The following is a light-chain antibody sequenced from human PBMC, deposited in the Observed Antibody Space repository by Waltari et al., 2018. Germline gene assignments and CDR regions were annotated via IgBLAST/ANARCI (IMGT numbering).Light chain of an antibody. V-gene: IGLV2-14*01. J-gene: IGLJ1*01. CDR1: SSDVGGYNY. Sequence: QSALTQPASVSGSPGQSITISCTGTSSDVGGYNYVSWYQQHPGKAPKLMIYDVTNRPSGVSNRFSGSKSGNMASLTISGLQAEDEADYYCSSYTSISGLNVFGTGTKVTVL. CDR2: DVT. CDR3: SSYTSISGLNV.